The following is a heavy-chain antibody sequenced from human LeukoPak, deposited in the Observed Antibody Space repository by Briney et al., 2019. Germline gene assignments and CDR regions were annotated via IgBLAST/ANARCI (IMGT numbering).Heavy chain of an antibody. V-gene: IGHV1-18*01. J-gene: IGHJ6*02. CDR1: GYTFTSYG. CDR2: ISAYNGNT. Sequence: EASVKVSCKASGYTFTSYGISWVRPAPGQGLEWMGWISAYNGNTNYAQKLQGRVTMTTDTSTSTAYMELRSLRSDDTAVYYCAXXXXXXXXXXXXXXXDYYYYGMDVWGQGTTVTVSS. CDR3: AXXXXXXXXXXXXXXXDYYYYGMDV.